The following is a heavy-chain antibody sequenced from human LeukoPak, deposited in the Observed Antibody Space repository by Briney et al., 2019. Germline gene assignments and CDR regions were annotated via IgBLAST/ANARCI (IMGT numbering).Heavy chain of an antibody. CDR1: GGTFISYA. V-gene: IGHV1-69*04. Sequence: SVKVSCKASGGTFISYAISWVRQAPGQGLEWMGRIIPILGIANYAQKFQGRVTITADKSTSTAYMELSSLRSEDTAVYYCARDPAYYYDSSGYGPDGYWGQGTLVTVSS. D-gene: IGHD3-22*01. J-gene: IGHJ4*02. CDR2: IIPILGIA. CDR3: ARDPAYYYDSSGYGPDGY.